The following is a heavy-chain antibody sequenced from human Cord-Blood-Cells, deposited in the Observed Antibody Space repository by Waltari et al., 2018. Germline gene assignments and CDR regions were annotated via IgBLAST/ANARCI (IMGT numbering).Heavy chain of an antibody. J-gene: IGHJ2*01. CDR3: ARELDWGSAWYFDL. CDR2: IWYDGSNK. D-gene: IGHD7-27*01. V-gene: IGHV3-33*01. CDR1: GFTFSSYG. Sequence: QVQLVESGGGVVQPGRSLRLSCAASGFTFSSYGMHWFRQAPGKGLEWVEVIWYDGSNKYYADSVKGRFTISRDNSKNTLYLQMNSLRAEDTAVYYCARELDWGSAWYFDLWGRGTLVTVSS.